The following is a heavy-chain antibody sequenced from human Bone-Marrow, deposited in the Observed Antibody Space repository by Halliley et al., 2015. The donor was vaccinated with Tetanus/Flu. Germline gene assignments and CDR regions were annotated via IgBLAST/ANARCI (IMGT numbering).Heavy chain of an antibody. CDR2: IPPGASDT. CDR3: ARIRFLEWHLDY. Sequence: WMGIIPPGASDTRYSPSFQGQVTISADKSINPAYLQWNSLKASDTAMYYCARIRFLEWHLDYWGQGTLVTVSS. D-gene: IGHD3-3*01. J-gene: IGHJ4*02. V-gene: IGHV5-51*01.